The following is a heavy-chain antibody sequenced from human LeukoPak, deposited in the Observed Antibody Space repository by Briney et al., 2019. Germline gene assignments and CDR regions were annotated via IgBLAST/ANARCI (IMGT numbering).Heavy chain of an antibody. CDR2: ISWNSGSI. V-gene: IGHV3-9*01. Sequence: GGSLRLSCAASGFTFDDYAMHWVRQAPGKGLEWVSGISWNSGSIGYADSVKGRFTISRENAKNSLYLQMNSLRAGDTAVYYCARGGLFGAFDIWGQGTMVTVSS. D-gene: IGHD3-10*01. CDR1: GFTFDDYA. CDR3: ARGGLFGAFDI. J-gene: IGHJ3*02.